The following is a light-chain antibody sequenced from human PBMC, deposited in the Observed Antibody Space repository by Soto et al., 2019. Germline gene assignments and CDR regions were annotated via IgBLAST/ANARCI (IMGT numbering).Light chain of an antibody. V-gene: IGLV2-14*01. CDR3: SSYTSSSTDV. J-gene: IGLJ1*01. Sequence: QSALTQPASVSGSPGQSITISCTGASSDVGSYNYVSWYQQYPGKAPKLMLFEVSARPSGVSNRFSGSKSGNTASLTISGLQAEDEADYYCSSYTSSSTDVFGTGTKVTVL. CDR1: SSDVGSYNY. CDR2: EVS.